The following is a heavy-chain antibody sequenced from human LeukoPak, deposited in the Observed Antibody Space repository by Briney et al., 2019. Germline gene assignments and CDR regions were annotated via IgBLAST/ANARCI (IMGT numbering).Heavy chain of an antibody. D-gene: IGHD6-13*01. J-gene: IGHJ4*02. CDR1: GFTLSNYW. CDR2: INTDGSIT. CDR3: AKPTVGIAAVY. Sequence: QTGGSLRLSCAVSGFTLSNYWMHWVRQVPGKGLVWVSHINTDGSITNYADSAKGRFTISRDNAKGTLYLQMNSLRAEDTAVYYCAKPTVGIAAVYWGQGTLVTVSS. V-gene: IGHV3-74*01.